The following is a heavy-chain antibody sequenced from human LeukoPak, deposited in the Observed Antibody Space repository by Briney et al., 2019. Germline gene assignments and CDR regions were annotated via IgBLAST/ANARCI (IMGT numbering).Heavy chain of an antibody. D-gene: IGHD4-23*01. Sequence: SETLSLTCTVSGGSISSGGYYWRWIRQHPGKGLEWIGYIYYSGSTYYNPSLKSRVTISVDTSKNQFSLKLSSVTAADTAVYYCAREVYGGPLFDYWGQGTLVTVSS. CDR2: IYYSGST. V-gene: IGHV4-31*03. CDR1: GGSISSGGYY. J-gene: IGHJ4*02. CDR3: AREVYGGPLFDY.